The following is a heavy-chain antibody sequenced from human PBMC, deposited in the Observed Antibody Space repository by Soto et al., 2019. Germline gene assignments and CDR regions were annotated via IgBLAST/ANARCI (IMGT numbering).Heavy chain of an antibody. Sequence: SETLSLTCAVYGGSFSGYYWTWIRQPPGKGLEWIGEINHSGSTNYNPSLKSRVTISVDTSKNQFSLKLSSVTAADTAVYYCARESRSWYGSIWDYWGQGTLVT. CDR1: GGSFSGYY. CDR2: INHSGST. V-gene: IGHV4-34*01. CDR3: ARESRSWYGSIWDY. J-gene: IGHJ4*02. D-gene: IGHD6-13*01.